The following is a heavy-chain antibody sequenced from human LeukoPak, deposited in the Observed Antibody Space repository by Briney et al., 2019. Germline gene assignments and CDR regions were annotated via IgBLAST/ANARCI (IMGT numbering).Heavy chain of an antibody. CDR2: INSSGDYT. V-gene: IGHV3-21*01. D-gene: IGHD3-16*01. J-gene: IGHJ3*02. Sequence: GGCVGLSRAVSEFIFSSHSMNCVREAPGKGLEGGSTINSSGDYTCYADSVKGRFTISRDNAKTSLYLQMNSLRAEDTAVYYCARDGMITAYAFDIWGQGTMVTVSS. CDR1: EFIFSSHS. CDR3: ARDGMITAYAFDI.